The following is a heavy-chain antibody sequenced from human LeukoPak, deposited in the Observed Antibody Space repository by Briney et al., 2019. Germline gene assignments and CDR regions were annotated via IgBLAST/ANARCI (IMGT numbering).Heavy chain of an antibody. CDR2: IYYSGST. V-gene: IGHV4-59*08. CDR1: GGSISLYY. J-gene: IGHJ4*02. CDR3: ARRSLPTSGSSYFDY. D-gene: IGHD3-10*01. Sequence: PSETLSLTCTVSGGSISLYYWSWIRQPPGKGLEWIGYIYYSGSTNYNPSLKSRVTISVDTSKNEFSLKLSSVTAADTAVYYCARRSLPTSGSSYFDYWGQGTLVTVSS.